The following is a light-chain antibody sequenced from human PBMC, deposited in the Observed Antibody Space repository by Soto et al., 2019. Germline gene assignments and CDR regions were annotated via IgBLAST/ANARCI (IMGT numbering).Light chain of an antibody. V-gene: IGKV1-39*01. J-gene: IGKJ5*01. CDR3: QQADTFPIT. CDR2: GVS. CDR1: QSISSY. Sequence: DIQMTQSPSSLSASVGDIVTITCRASQSISSYLNWYQQKPGKAPKLLIYGVSSLQRGVSSRFSGSGFGTDFTLTISSLQPEDFATYYCQQADTFPITFGQGTLLEIK.